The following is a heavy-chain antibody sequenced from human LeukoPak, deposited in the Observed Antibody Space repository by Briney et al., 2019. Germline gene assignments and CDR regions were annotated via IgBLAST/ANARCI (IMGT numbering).Heavy chain of an antibody. CDR1: GGSISSYY. J-gene: IGHJ4*02. D-gene: IGHD3-22*01. CDR3: ARHLAYYDSSGYYFPYFDY. V-gene: IGHV4-4*07. CDR2: IYASGST. Sequence: PSETLSLTCTVFGGSISSYYWSWIRQPAGKGLEWIGRIYASGSTNYNPSLKSRVTMSVDTSKNQFSLKLSSVTAADTAVYYCARHLAYYDSSGYYFPYFDYWGQGTLVTVSS.